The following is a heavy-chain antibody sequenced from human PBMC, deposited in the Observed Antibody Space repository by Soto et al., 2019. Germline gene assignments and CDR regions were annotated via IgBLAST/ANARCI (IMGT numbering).Heavy chain of an antibody. CDR1: GFTFSSYS. V-gene: IGHV3-48*02. Sequence: GGSLRLSCAASGFTFSSYSMNWVRQAQGKGLERVSYISSSSSTIYYADSVKGRFTISRDNAKNSLYLQMNSLRDEDTAVYYCARDTQDDFWSGYYRDYWGQGTLVTVSS. J-gene: IGHJ4*02. D-gene: IGHD3-3*01. CDR3: ARDTQDDFWSGYYRDY. CDR2: ISSSSSTI.